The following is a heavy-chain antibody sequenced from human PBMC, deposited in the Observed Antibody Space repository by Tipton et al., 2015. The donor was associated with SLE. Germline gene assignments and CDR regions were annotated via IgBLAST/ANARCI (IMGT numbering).Heavy chain of an antibody. Sequence: SLRLSCAASGFTFSSHAMHWVRQAPGKGLEWVAATSNDGSRIYYADSVTGRFTISRDNSRNTLYLQMNSLRAEDTAIYYCARVDQLKYYFGLDVWGQGTTVTVSS. V-gene: IGHV3-30*04. CDR3: ARVDQLKYYFGLDV. CDR2: TSNDGSRI. CDR1: GFTFSSHA. J-gene: IGHJ6*02.